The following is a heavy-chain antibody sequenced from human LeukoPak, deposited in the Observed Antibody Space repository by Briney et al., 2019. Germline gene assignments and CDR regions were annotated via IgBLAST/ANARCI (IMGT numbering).Heavy chain of an antibody. CDR3: ARWGGSYYDY. D-gene: IGHD1-26*01. Sequence: PSETLSLTCTVSGYSISSGYYWGWIRQRPGKGLEWIGSIYHSGSTYYNPSLKSRVTISVDTSKNQFSLKLSSVTAADTAVYYCARWGGSYYDYWGQGTLVTVSS. CDR2: IYHSGST. J-gene: IGHJ4*02. CDR1: GYSISSGYY. V-gene: IGHV4-38-2*02.